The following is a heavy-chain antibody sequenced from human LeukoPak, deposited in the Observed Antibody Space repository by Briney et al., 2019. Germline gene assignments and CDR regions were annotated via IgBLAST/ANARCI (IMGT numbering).Heavy chain of an antibody. Sequence: ASVKVSCKASGYTFTSYDTNWVRQATGQGLEWMGWMNPNSGNTGYAQKFQGRVTMTRNTSISTAYMELSSLRSEDTAVYYCARDRYYDSSGLSYDYWGQGTLVTVSS. CDR3: ARDRYYDSSGLSYDY. D-gene: IGHD3-22*01. CDR1: GYTFTSYD. V-gene: IGHV1-8*01. J-gene: IGHJ4*02. CDR2: MNPNSGNT.